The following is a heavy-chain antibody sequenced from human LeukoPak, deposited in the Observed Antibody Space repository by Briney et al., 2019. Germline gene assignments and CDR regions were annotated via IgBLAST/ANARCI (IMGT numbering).Heavy chain of an antibody. Sequence: GASVKVSCKASGYTCTSYGISGVRQAPGQGLEWMGWISACNGNTNYAQKLQGRVTMTTDTSTSTAYMELRSLRSDDTAVYYCARVTHDYYDSSGSSGAFDIWGQGTMVTVSS. CDR1: GYTCTSYG. CDR3: ARVTHDYYDSSGSSGAFDI. CDR2: ISACNGNT. J-gene: IGHJ3*02. D-gene: IGHD3-22*01. V-gene: IGHV1-18*01.